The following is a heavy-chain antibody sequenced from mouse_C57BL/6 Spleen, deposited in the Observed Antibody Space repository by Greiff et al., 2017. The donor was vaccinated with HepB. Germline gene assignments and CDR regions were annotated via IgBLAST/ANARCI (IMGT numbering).Heavy chain of an antibody. D-gene: IGHD2-5*01. Sequence: EVKVEESGGGLVKPGGSLKLSCAASGFTFSSYTMSWVRQTPEKRLEWVATISGGGGNTYYPDSVKGRFTISRDNAKNTLYLQMSSLRSEDTALYYCARHTDSKWHYFDYWGQGTTLTVSS. CDR2: ISGGGGNT. CDR3: ARHTDSKWHYFDY. J-gene: IGHJ2*01. CDR1: GFTFSSYT. V-gene: IGHV5-9*01.